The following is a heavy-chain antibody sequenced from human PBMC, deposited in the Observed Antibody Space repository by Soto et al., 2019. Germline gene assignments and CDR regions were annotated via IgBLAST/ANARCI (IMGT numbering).Heavy chain of an antibody. V-gene: IGHV3-33*01. CDR1: GFTFSSYG. Sequence: GGSLRLSCVASGFTFSSYGMHWVRQAPGKGLEWVAVIWYDGSKKYYADSVKGRFTISRDNSENTLYVQINSLRAEDTAVYYCARATYFYDSSGYSGYGLDVWGQGTTVTVSS. CDR2: IWYDGSKK. D-gene: IGHD3-22*01. CDR3: ARATYFYDSSGYSGYGLDV. J-gene: IGHJ6*02.